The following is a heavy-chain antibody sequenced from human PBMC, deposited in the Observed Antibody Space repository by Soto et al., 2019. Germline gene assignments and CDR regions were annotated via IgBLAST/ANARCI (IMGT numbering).Heavy chain of an antibody. V-gene: IGHV3-21*01. CDR1: GFTFSSYS. Sequence: PGGSLRLSCAASGFTFSSYSMNWVRQAPGKGLEWVSSISTSSSYIYYADSVKGRFTISRVNAKKSVYLQMNSLRAEDTAVYYCAASITNYWGQGTLVTVSS. D-gene: IGHD3-10*01. CDR2: ISTSSSYI. CDR3: AASITNY. J-gene: IGHJ4*02.